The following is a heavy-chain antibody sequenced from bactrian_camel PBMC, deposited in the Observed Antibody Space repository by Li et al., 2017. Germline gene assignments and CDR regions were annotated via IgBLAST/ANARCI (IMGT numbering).Heavy chain of an antibody. CDR3: AEGRGSRGEHCYSLNY. J-gene: IGHJ4*01. CDR2: INTVIGST. Sequence: QLVESGGGSVQPGGSLTVSCVVSGGTGSRYCMGWFRQAPGKEREWIAGINTVIGSTYYADSVKGRFTISRDNAKNTLTLQMNSLKPEDSAKYYCAEGRGSRGEHCYSLNYWGQGTQVTVS. CDR1: GGTGSRYC. D-gene: IGHD6*01. V-gene: IGHV3S28*01.